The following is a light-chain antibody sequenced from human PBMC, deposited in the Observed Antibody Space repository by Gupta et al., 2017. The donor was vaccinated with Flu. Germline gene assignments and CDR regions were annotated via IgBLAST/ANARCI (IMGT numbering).Light chain of an antibody. V-gene: IGKV3-11*01. CDR3: QQSSNWSEVN. CDR1: QSVSSY. Sequence: IVLTQSPATLSLSPGERATLSCRASQSVSSYLAWYQQKPGQAPRLRSYDASNRATGSPARVRGSGGGTDCTLPIISLEHEDYAVDDGQQSSNWSEVNCGGVHNVEI. CDR2: DAS. J-gene: IGKJ4*01.